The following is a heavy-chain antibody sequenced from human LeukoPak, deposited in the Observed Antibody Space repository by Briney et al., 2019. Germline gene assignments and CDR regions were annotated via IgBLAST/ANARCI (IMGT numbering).Heavy chain of an antibody. CDR3: ASTGIAAPESDY. V-gene: IGHV4-59*08. CDR1: GGSISTYY. CDR2: IYYTGST. J-gene: IGHJ4*02. Sequence: PSETLSLTCTVSGGSISTYYWSWIRQPPGKGLEWIGYIYYTGSTSYNPSLKSRVTMSLDASKNQFSLKLSSVTAADTAVYYCASTGIAAPESDYWGQGTLVTVSS. D-gene: IGHD6-13*01.